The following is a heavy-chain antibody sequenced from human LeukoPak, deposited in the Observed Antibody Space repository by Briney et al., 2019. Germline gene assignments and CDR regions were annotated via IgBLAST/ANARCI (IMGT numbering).Heavy chain of an antibody. J-gene: IGHJ6*02. CDR3: ARQGIAVDGTFYYYYGMDV. V-gene: IGHV1-18*01. D-gene: IGHD6-19*01. CDR2: ISGYNGNT. Sequence: ASVKVSCKASGYTFTSYGISWVRQAPGQGLEWMGWISGYNGNTNYAQKLQGRVTMTTDTSTSTAYMELRSLRSDDTAVYYCARQGIAVDGTFYYYYGMDVWGQGTTVTVSS. CDR1: GYTFTSYG.